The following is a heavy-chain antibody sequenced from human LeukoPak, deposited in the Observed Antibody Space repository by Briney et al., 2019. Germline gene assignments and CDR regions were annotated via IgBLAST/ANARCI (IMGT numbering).Heavy chain of an antibody. CDR2: ITNDGSST. CDR1: GLTFSSHW. V-gene: IGHV3-74*01. J-gene: IGHJ4*02. D-gene: IGHD4-17*01. CDR3: AVPATTETTDYFDY. Sequence: GGSLRLSCAASGLTFSSHWMHWVRKAPGKGLVWVSRITNDGSSTTYADSVKGRFTISRDNAKNTLYLQMNSLRAEDTAVYYCAVPATTETTDYFDYWGQGILVTVSS.